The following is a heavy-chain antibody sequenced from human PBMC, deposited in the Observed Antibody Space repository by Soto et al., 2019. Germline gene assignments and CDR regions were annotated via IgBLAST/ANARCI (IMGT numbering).Heavy chain of an antibody. Sequence: GASVKVSCKASGYTFTSYGISWVRQAPGQGLEWMGWISAYNGNTNYAQKLQGRVTMTTDTSTNTAYMELRSLRSDDTAVYYCARGPDFLVNAGNWFDPWGQGTLVTVSS. CDR3: ARGPDFLVNAGNWFDP. CDR2: ISAYNGNT. J-gene: IGHJ5*02. D-gene: IGHD2-21*01. V-gene: IGHV1-18*01. CDR1: GYTFTSYG.